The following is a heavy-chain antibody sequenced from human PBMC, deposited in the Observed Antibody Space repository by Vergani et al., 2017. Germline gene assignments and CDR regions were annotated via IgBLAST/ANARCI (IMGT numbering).Heavy chain of an antibody. CDR1: GYTFTGYY. CDR2: INPNRGGT. V-gene: IGHV1-2*02. Sequence: QVQLVQSGAEVKKPGASVKVSCKASGYTFTGYYMHWVRQAPGQGLEWMGWINPNRGGTNYAQKFQGRVTMTRDTSISTAYMELSRLRSDDTAVYYCAREGRGIVVTTNWFDPWGQGTLVTVSS. J-gene: IGHJ5*02. CDR3: AREGRGIVVTTNWFDP. D-gene: IGHD2-21*01.